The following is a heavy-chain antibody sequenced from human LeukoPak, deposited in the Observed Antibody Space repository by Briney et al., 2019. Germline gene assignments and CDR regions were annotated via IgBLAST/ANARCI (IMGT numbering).Heavy chain of an antibody. J-gene: IGHJ4*02. D-gene: IGHD3-22*01. CDR1: GGSISSHY. V-gene: IGHV4-4*07. Sequence: SETLSLTCTVSGGSISSHYWSWIRQPAGKGLEWIGRISTGGSTDYNPSLKSRVTMSLDTSEKQFSLKLTSVTAADTAVYYCARETYYYDSSGYYYLWYFDCWGQGTLVTVSS. CDR2: ISTGGST. CDR3: ARETYYYDSSGYYYLWYFDC.